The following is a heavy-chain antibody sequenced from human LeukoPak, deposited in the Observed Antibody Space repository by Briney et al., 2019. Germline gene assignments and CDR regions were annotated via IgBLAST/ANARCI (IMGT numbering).Heavy chain of an antibody. Sequence: PSETLCLTCTVSGVSISSSNCTTWVRHPPPQALEWIGEIYHAGSTKYNPSLKSRLTISVDKSNNSFSLSLTSVTAADTAFYYCARAAAVTGQFEFWGQGTLVTVSS. CDR3: ARAAAVTGQFEF. J-gene: IGHJ4*02. V-gene: IGHV4-4*02. CDR2: IYHAGST. D-gene: IGHD6-19*01. CDR1: GVSISSSNC.